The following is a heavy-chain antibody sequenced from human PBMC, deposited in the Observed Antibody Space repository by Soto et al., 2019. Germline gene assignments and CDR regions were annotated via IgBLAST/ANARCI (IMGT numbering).Heavy chain of an antibody. V-gene: IGHV1-58*01. CDR1: GFTFTNSA. Sequence: SVKVSCKASGFTFTNSAVQWVRQARGQGLEWVGWIIVGSGITNYGQKFHERVTIARDVSSSTVSMELSRLRSEDTAVYDCAAAEGEGFDYWGQ. D-gene: IGHD3-16*01. CDR3: AAAEGEGFDY. CDR2: IIVGSGIT. J-gene: IGHJ4*02.